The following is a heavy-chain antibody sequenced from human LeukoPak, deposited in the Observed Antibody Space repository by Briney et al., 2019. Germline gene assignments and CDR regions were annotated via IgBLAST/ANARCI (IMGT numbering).Heavy chain of an antibody. Sequence: SETLSLTCTVSGASISSSRYYWSWIRQPPGKGLEWIGYIYYSGSTNYNPSLKSRVTISVDTSKNQFSLKLSSVTAADTAVYYCASYEADGYIGYWGQGTLVTVSS. D-gene: IGHD6-13*01. J-gene: IGHJ4*02. CDR2: IYYSGST. CDR1: GASISSSRYY. CDR3: ASYEADGYIGY. V-gene: IGHV4-61*01.